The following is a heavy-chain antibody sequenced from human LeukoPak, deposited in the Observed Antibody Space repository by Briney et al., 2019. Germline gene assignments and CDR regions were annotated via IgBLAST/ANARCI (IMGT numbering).Heavy chain of an antibody. V-gene: IGHV3-30-3*01. Sequence: GGSLRLSCAASGFTFSSYAMHWVRQAPGKGLEWVAVISYDGSNKYYADSVKGRFTISRDNSKNTLYLQMNSLRAEDTAVYYCAIVRGGRDAFDIWGQGTMVTVSS. CDR2: ISYDGSNK. D-gene: IGHD3-10*01. CDR1: GFTFSSYA. CDR3: AIVRGGRDAFDI. J-gene: IGHJ3*02.